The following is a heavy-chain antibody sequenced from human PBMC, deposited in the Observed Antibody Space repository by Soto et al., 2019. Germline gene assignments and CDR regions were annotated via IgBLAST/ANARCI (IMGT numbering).Heavy chain of an antibody. CDR3: ARETAYYDSSGSVGFDY. CDR1: GGTFSSYA. J-gene: IGHJ4*02. Sequence: QVQLVQSGAEVKKPGSSVKVSCKASGGTFSSYAISWVRQAPGQGLEWMGGIIPIFGTANYAQKFQGRVTITADESTRTAYMELSSLRSEDTAVYYCARETAYYDSSGSVGFDYWGQGTLVTVSS. D-gene: IGHD3-22*01. CDR2: IIPIFGTA. V-gene: IGHV1-69*12.